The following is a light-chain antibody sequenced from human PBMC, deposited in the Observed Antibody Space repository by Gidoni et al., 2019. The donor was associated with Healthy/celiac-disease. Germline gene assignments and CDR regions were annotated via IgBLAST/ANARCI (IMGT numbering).Light chain of an antibody. CDR1: QSVSSN. CDR2: GAS. J-gene: IGKJ1*01. CDR3: QQYNNWPTWT. Sequence: EIVMTQSPATLSVSPGERATLSCRASQSVSSNLAWYQQKPGQAPRLLIYGASTRATGIPARFSDSGSGTEFTLTISSLQSEDVAVYYCQQYNNWPTWTFGQGTKVEIK. V-gene: IGKV3-15*01.